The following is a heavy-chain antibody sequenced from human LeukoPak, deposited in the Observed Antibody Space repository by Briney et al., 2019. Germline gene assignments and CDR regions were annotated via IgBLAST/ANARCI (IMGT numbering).Heavy chain of an antibody. CDR3: ARSPGGALNWFDP. CDR1: GGSISSYY. CDR2: IYYSGST. V-gene: IGHV4-59*04. J-gene: IGHJ5*02. D-gene: IGHD1-1*01. Sequence: SETLSLTCTVSGGSISSYYWSWIRQPPGKGLEWIGYIYYSGSTYYNASLKSRVTISVDTSKNQFSLKLSSVTAADTAVYYCARSPGGALNWFDPWDQGTLVTVSS.